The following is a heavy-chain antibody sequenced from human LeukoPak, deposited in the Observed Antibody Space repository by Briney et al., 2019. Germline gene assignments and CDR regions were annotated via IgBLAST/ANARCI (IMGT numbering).Heavy chain of an antibody. V-gene: IGHV4-31*03. CDR3: ARAARQGFTMIVVPFFYFDL. D-gene: IGHD3-22*01. CDR2: INHSGST. Sequence: PSQTLSLTCTVSGGSISSGASDWGWIRQHPKRGLEWVGYINHSGSTYYNPSLGSRVTMSVDTSKNQFSLKLSSVTAADSAVYYYARAARQGFTMIVVPFFYFDLWGRGTLVTVSS. CDR1: GGSISSGASD. J-gene: IGHJ2*01.